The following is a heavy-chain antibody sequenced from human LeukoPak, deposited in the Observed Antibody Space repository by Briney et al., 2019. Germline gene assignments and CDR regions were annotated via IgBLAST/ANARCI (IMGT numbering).Heavy chain of an antibody. CDR3: ARDSSDSDYYFDY. J-gene: IGHJ4*02. V-gene: IGHV3-33*01. CDR2: IWYDGSKK. Sequence: PGGSLRLSCAAPGFTFSSYGMHWFRQAPGKGLEWVAVIWYDGSKKYYADSVEGRFTISRDNSKNTLYLQMNSLRAEDTAVYYCARDSSDSDYYFDYWGRGTLVTVSS. D-gene: IGHD5-12*01. CDR1: GFTFSSYG.